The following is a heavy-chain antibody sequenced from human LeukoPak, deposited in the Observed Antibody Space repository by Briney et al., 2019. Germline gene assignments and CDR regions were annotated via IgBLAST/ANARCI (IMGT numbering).Heavy chain of an antibody. V-gene: IGHV1-69*05. CDR2: IIPIFGTA. J-gene: IGHJ4*02. CDR1: GGTFSSYA. Sequence: ASVKVSCKASGGTFSSYAISWVRQAPGQGLEWMGGIIPIFGTANYAQKFQGRVTITTDESTSTAYMELSSLRSEDTAVYYCATFRSYRFDYWGQGTLVTVSS. CDR3: ATFRSYRFDY. D-gene: IGHD1-26*01.